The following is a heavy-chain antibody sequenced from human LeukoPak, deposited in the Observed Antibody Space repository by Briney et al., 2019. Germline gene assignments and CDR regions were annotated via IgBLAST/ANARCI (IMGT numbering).Heavy chain of an antibody. Sequence: GGSLRLSCAASGFDFGTYEMNWVRQAPGKGLEWVAYFAGSDTTKYYADSVRGRFTISRDNAKKSLYLQTNSLRAEDTALYYCTTLGYHLDSWGQGTLVTVSS. V-gene: IGHV3-48*03. CDR3: TTLGYHLDS. CDR1: GFDFGTYE. J-gene: IGHJ4*02. D-gene: IGHD3-22*01. CDR2: FAGSDTTK.